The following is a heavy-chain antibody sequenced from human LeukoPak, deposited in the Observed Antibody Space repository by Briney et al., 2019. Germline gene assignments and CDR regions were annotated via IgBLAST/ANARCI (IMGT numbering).Heavy chain of an antibody. D-gene: IGHD5-18*01. CDR1: GFTFSSYA. CDR2: ISGSGSST. Sequence: GGSLRLSCAASGFTFSSYAMSWVRQAPGKGLEWVSAISGSGSSTYYADSVKGRFTISRDNSKNTLYLQMNSLRAEDMAVYYCAKPFRRGYSYGLGFDYWGQGTLVTVSS. J-gene: IGHJ4*02. V-gene: IGHV3-23*01. CDR3: AKPFRRGYSYGLGFDY.